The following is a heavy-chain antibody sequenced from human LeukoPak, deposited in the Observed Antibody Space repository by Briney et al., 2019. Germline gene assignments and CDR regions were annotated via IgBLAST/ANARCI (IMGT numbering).Heavy chain of an antibody. J-gene: IGHJ4*02. CDR3: ARGTGGYQLLLYY. D-gene: IGHD2-2*01. CDR1: GGSFSGYY. CDR2: INHSGST. V-gene: IGHV4-34*01. Sequence: SQTLSLTCAVYGGSFSGYYWSWIRQPPGKGLEWIGEINHSGSTDYNPSLKSRVTISVDTSKNQFSLKLSSVTAADTAVYYCARGTGGYQLLLYYWGQGTLVTVSS.